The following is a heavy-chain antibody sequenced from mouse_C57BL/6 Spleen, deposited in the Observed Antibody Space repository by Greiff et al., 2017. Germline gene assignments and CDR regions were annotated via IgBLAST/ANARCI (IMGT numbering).Heavy chain of an antibody. D-gene: IGHD1-1*01. Sequence: DVHLVESGGGLVKPGGSLKLSCAASGFTFSSYAMSWVRQTPEKGLEWVATISDGGSYTYYPDNVKGRFTITIDNAKNNLYLQMSPLKSEDTAMYYCARDYYYGSSPRFDYWGQGTTLTVSS. CDR2: ISDGGSYT. CDR1: GFTFSSYA. J-gene: IGHJ2*01. V-gene: IGHV5-4*01. CDR3: ARDYYYGSSPRFDY.